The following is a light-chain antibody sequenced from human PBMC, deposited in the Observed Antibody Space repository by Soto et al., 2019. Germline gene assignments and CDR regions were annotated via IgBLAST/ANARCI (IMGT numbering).Light chain of an antibody. CDR3: QQANSFPFA. V-gene: IGKV1-12*02. CDR1: QAINTW. J-gene: IGKJ3*01. Sequence: DIQMTQSPSSVSASIGDRVTITCRASQAINTWLAWYQQKPGKAPNLLIYGASSLQSGVPSRFSGSGSGTDFTLTISNLQPEDFATYYCQQANSFPFAFGPGTKVDIK. CDR2: GAS.